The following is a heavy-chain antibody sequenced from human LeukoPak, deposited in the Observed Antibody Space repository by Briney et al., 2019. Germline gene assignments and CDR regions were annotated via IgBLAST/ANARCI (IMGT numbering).Heavy chain of an antibody. D-gene: IGHD2-2*03. CDR1: GFTFSSYG. CDR3: AKDSLFLDMGYYFDY. J-gene: IGHJ4*02. V-gene: IGHV3-30*18. CDR2: ISYDGSNK. Sequence: PGGSLRLSCAASGFTFSSYGMHWVRQAPGKGLEWVAVISYDGSNKYYADSVKGRFTISRDNSKNTLYLQMNSLRAEDTAVYYCAKDSLFLDMGYYFDYWGQGTLVTVSS.